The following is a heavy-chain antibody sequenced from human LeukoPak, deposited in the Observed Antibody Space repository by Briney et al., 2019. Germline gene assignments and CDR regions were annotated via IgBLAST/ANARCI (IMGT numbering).Heavy chain of an antibody. CDR1: GYTLTELS. CDR3: ATDLRYSSGWFDFDY. J-gene: IGHJ4*02. D-gene: IGHD6-19*01. V-gene: IGHV1-24*01. CDR2: FDPEDGET. Sequence: ASVKVSCKVSGYTLTELSMHWVRQAPGKGLEGMGGFDPEDGETIYAQKFQGRVTMTEDTSTDTAYMELSSLRSEDTAVYYCATDLRYSSGWFDFDYWGQGTLVTVSS.